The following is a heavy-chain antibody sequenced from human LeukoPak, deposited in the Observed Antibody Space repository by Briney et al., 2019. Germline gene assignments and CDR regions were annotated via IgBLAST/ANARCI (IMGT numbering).Heavy chain of an antibody. J-gene: IGHJ4*02. V-gene: IGHV3-15*01. CDR2: IKGITVGGTT. CDR3: TTDPVRFLEWLPSSGSFDY. Sequence: LGGSLRLSRAPSVVTLSKAWMSWVPEAPGKGGEWGGRIKGITVGGTTDYAAPVKGRLTISRDDSKNRLYLQMNSLKTEDTAVYYCTTDPVRFLEWLPSSGSFDYWGQGTLVTVSS. D-gene: IGHD3-3*01. CDR1: VVTLSKAW.